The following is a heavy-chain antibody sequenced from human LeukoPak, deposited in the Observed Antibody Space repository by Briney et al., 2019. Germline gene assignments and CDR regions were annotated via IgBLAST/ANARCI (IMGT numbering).Heavy chain of an antibody. CDR2: IYHSGTT. J-gene: IGHJ5*02. CDR1: GDSISSSFS. CDR3: ARDGSGTFHWFDP. D-gene: IGHD3-10*01. Sequence: SGTLSLTCAVSGDSISSSFSWSWVRQSPVKGLEWIGEIYHSGTTNYNPSLKGRVTISVDKSKYQVSLKLNSVTAADTAVNYCARDGSGTFHWFDPWGQGTLVTVST. V-gene: IGHV4-4*02.